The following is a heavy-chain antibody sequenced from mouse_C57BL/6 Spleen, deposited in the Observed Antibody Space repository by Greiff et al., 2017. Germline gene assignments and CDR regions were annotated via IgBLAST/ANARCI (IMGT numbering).Heavy chain of an antibody. CDR3: ARSWDYAMDY. J-gene: IGHJ4*01. V-gene: IGHV1-55*01. Sequence: QVQLQQPGAELVKPGASVKMSCKASGSTFTSYWITWVKQRPGQGLEWIGDIYPGSGSTNYNEKFKRKATLTVDTSSSPAYMQLSSLTSEDSAVYYCARSWDYAMDYWGQGTSVTVSS. CDR2: IYPGSGST. CDR1: GSTFTSYW. D-gene: IGHD4-1*01.